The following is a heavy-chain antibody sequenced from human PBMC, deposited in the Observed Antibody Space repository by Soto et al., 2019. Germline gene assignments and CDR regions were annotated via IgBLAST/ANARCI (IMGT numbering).Heavy chain of an antibody. J-gene: IGHJ6*02. CDR3: AKGSSGPELDYYYYGMDV. Sequence: EVQLLESGGGLVQPGGSLRLSCAASGFTFSSYAMSWVRQAPGKGLEWVSAISGSGGSTYYADSVKGRFTISRDNSKNTLDLQMNSLRAEDTAVYYCAKGSSGPELDYYYYGMDVWGQGTTVTVSS. D-gene: IGHD6-19*01. V-gene: IGHV3-23*01. CDR2: ISGSGGST. CDR1: GFTFSSYA.